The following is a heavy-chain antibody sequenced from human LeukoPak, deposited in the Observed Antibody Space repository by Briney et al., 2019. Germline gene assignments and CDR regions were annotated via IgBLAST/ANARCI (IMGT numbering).Heavy chain of an antibody. J-gene: IGHJ5*02. CDR3: ASPDGHYGGNSGFAP. Sequence: SETLSLTRTVSGGSISSSSYYWGWIRQPPGKGLEWIGSIYYSGTTYYNPSLRSRVTISVDTSKNQFSLKLSSVTAADTAVYYCASPDGHYGGNSGFAPWGQGTLVTVSS. V-gene: IGHV4-39*01. CDR1: GGSISSSSYY. CDR2: IYYSGTT. D-gene: IGHD4-23*01.